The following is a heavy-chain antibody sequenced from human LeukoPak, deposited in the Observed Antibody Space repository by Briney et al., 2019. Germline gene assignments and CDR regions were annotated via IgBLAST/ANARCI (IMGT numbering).Heavy chain of an antibody. D-gene: IGHD3-22*01. J-gene: IGHJ4*02. V-gene: IGHV1-69*05. Sequence: ASVKVSCKASGGTFSSYVISWVRQAPGQGLEWMGGIIPIFGTANYAQKFQGRVTITTDESTSTAYMELTSLRSEDTAVHYCARDSGDSSGYYSSRNYYFDSWGQGTLVTVSS. CDR3: ARDSGDSSGYYSSRNYYFDS. CDR1: GGTFSSYV. CDR2: IIPIFGTA.